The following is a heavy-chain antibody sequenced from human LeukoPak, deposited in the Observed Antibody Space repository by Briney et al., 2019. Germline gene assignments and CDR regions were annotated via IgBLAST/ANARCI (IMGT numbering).Heavy chain of an antibody. J-gene: IGHJ4*02. CDR3: ARGFYYDFWSGFYDY. D-gene: IGHD3-3*01. CDR2: IIPILGIA. V-gene: IGHV1-69*04. CDR1: GGTFSSYA. Sequence: GASVKVSCKASGGTFSSYAISWVRQAPGQGLEWMGRIIPILGIANYAQKFQGRVTITADKSTSTAYMELSSLRSEDTAVYYCARGFYYDFWSGFYDYWGQGTLVTVPS.